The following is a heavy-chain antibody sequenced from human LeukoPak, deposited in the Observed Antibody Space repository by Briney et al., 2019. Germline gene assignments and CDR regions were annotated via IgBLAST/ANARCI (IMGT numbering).Heavy chain of an antibody. J-gene: IGHJ6*03. Sequence: GGSLRLSCAASGIPFSSYGMHWVRQAPGKGLEWVAFIRYDGSNKYYADSVKSRFTISRDNSKNTLYLQMNSLRAEDTAVYYCAKSSEVRGVRFYYYYYMDVWGKGTTVTISS. D-gene: IGHD3-10*01. CDR1: GIPFSSYG. V-gene: IGHV3-30*02. CDR3: AKSSEVRGVRFYYYYYMDV. CDR2: IRYDGSNK.